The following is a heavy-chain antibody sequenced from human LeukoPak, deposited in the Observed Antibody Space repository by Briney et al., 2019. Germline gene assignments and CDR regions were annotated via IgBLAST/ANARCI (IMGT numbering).Heavy chain of an antibody. CDR1: GGSFSGYY. CDR3: ARDSRDSSGWSKPFDY. J-gene: IGHJ4*02. D-gene: IGHD6-19*01. Sequence: SETLSLTCAVYGGSFSGYYWSWIRQPPGKGLEWIGEINHSGSTNYNPSLKSRVTISVDTSKNQFSLKLSSVTAADMAVYYCARDSRDSSGWSKPFDYWGQGTLVTVSS. V-gene: IGHV4-34*01. CDR2: INHSGST.